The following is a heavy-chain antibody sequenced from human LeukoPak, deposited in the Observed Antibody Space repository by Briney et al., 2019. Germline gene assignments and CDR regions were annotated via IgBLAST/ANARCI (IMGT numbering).Heavy chain of an antibody. CDR1: RFTFSSYG. J-gene: IGHJ4*02. V-gene: IGHV3-30*18. Sequence: GGSLRLSCAASRFTFSSYGMRWVRQAPGKGLEWVAVISYDGRNKNYADSVKGRFTISRDNSKNTLYLQMNSLRVEDTAVYYCAKGDSSSWQLDYWGQGTLVTVSS. CDR3: AKGDSSSWQLDY. CDR2: ISYDGRNK. D-gene: IGHD6-13*01.